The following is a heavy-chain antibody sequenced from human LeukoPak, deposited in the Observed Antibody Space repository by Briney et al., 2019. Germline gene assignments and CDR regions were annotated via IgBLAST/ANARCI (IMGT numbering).Heavy chain of an antibody. CDR3: TKDYYYDSSDAFDI. J-gene: IGHJ3*02. Sequence: SVKVSCQASVGTFSSYAISWVRQAPGQGLEWVGGIIPIFGTANYAQKFQGRVTITADKSTSTAYMELSSLRSEDTAVYYCTKDYYYDSSDAFDIWGQGTMVTVSS. V-gene: IGHV1-69*06. CDR1: VGTFSSYA. CDR2: IIPIFGTA. D-gene: IGHD3-22*01.